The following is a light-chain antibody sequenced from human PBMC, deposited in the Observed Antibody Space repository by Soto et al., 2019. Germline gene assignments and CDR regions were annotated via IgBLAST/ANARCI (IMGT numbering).Light chain of an antibody. CDR3: QHYNSYSEA. V-gene: IGKV1-5*03. J-gene: IGKJ1*01. CDR1: QTISSW. Sequence: DIQMTQSPSTLSGSVGDRVTITCRASQTISSWLAWYQQKPGKAPKLLIYKASTLKSGVPSRFSGSGSETEFTLTISSLQPDDFATYYCQHYNSYSEAFGQGTKVEIK. CDR2: KAS.